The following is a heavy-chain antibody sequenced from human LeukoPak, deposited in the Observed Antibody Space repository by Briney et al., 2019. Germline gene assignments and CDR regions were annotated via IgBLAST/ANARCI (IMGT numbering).Heavy chain of an antibody. CDR1: GGSISSGGYS. CDR2: IYHSGST. J-gene: IGHJ4*02. D-gene: IGHD3-3*01. CDR3: AREEWGLTGHFDY. Sequence: PSETLSLTCAVSGGSISSGGYSWSWIRQPPGKGLEWIGYIYHSGSTYYNPSLKSRVTISVDTSKNQFSLKLSSVTAADTAVYYCAREEWGLTGHFDYWGQGTLVTVSS. V-gene: IGHV4-30-2*01.